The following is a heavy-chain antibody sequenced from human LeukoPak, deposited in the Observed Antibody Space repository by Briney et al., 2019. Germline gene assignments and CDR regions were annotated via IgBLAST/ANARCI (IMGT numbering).Heavy chain of an antibody. CDR1: GFTFSSYA. CDR3: AKDIGATPYFDY. CDR2: ISGSGGST. Sequence: GGSLRLSCAASGFTFSSYAMSWVRQAPGEGLEWVSAISGSGGSTYYADSVKGRFTISRDNSKNTLYLQMNSLRAEDTAVYYCAKDIGATPYFDYWGQGTLVTVSS. J-gene: IGHJ4*02. D-gene: IGHD1-26*01. V-gene: IGHV3-23*01.